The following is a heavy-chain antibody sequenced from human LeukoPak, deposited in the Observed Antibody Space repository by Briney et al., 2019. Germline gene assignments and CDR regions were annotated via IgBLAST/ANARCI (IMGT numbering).Heavy chain of an antibody. CDR2: MCSDGNNK. CDR1: GFTFSNYG. CDR3: ARANHYYFDS. J-gene: IGHJ4*02. V-gene: IGHV3-33*01. Sequence: GRSLRLSCVASGFTFSNYGMNWVRQAPSRGLQWVAIMCSDGNNKYSSDSLKGRFTISRDDSKNTLYLHMASLEIEDTAVYYCARANHYYFDSWGQGTLVTVSS. D-gene: IGHD1-14*01.